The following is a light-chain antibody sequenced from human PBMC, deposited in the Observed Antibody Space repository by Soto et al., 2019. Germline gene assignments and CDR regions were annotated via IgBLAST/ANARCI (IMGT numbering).Light chain of an antibody. CDR2: KAS. CDR3: QQYKSSPCT. J-gene: IGKJ2*02. V-gene: IGKV1-5*03. CDR1: QSISTL. Sequence: DIQMTQSPSTLSASVGDRVTITCRASQSISTLLAWHQQEPGKAPKLLIYKASSLESGVPSRFNGSGSGTEFTLTISTLQPDDLATYYCQQYKSSPCTFGQGTKLELK.